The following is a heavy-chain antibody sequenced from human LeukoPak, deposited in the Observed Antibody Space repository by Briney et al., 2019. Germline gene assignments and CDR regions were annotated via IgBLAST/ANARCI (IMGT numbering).Heavy chain of an antibody. J-gene: IGHJ4*02. CDR1: GYSISSGYY. Sequence: PSETLSLTCAVSGYSISSGYYWGWIRQPPGKGLEWIGSIYHSGGTYYNPSLKSRVTISVDTSKNQFSLKLSSVTAADTAVYYCARRYCSSTSCYGYFDYWGQGTLVTVSS. CDR2: IYHSGGT. D-gene: IGHD2-2*01. V-gene: IGHV4-38-2*01. CDR3: ARRYCSSTSCYGYFDY.